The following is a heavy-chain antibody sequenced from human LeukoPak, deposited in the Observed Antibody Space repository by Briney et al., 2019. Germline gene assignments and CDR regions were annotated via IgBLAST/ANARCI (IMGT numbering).Heavy chain of an antibody. CDR1: GFTLSTNN. Sequence: GGSLRLSCAASGFTLSTNNMNWVRQAPGKGLEWVSYITSSGSTIYYADSVKGRFTISRDNAKNSLYLQMNSLRAEDTAVYYCARGPLHVVVPAATWFDPWGQGILVTVSS. J-gene: IGHJ5*02. CDR2: ITSSGSTI. CDR3: ARGPLHVVVPAATWFDP. V-gene: IGHV3-48*04. D-gene: IGHD2-2*01.